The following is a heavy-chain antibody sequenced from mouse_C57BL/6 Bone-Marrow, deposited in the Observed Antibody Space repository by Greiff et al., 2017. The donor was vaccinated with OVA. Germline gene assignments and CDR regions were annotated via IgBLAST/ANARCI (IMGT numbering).Heavy chain of an antibody. CDR3: ARERDGYYAMDY. J-gene: IGHJ4*01. CDR2: INPGSGGT. V-gene: IGHV1-54*01. CDR1: GYAFTNYL. Sequence: VMLVESGAELVRPGTSVKVSCKASGYAFTNYLIEWVKQRPGQGLEWIGVINPGSGGTNYNEKFKGKATLTADKSSSTAYMQLSSLTSEDSAVYFCARERDGYYAMDYWGQGTSVTVSS.